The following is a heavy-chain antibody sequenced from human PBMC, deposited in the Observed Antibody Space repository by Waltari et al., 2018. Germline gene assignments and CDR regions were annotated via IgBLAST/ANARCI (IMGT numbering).Heavy chain of an antibody. D-gene: IGHD2-2*01. V-gene: IGHV1-69*14. J-gene: IGHJ4*02. CDR1: VGTLSSYA. CDR3: AGADYLQYCSSTSCYGFDY. CDR2: IIPIFGTA. Sequence: QVQLLQSGAEVKKPGSSVKVSCKASVGTLSSYAISWVRQAPGQGLEWMGGIIPIFGTANYAQKFQGRVTITADKSTSNAYMELSSLRSEDTAVYYCAGADYLQYCSSTSCYGFDYWGQGTLVTVSS.